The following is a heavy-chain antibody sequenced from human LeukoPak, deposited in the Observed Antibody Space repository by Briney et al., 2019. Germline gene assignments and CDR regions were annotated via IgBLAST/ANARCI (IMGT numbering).Heavy chain of an antibody. CDR1: GFTFTDYY. CDR3: ARIGYSSSCTDF. J-gene: IGHJ4*02. Sequence: PGGSLRLSCAASGFTFTDYYMSWIRQAPGKGLEWVSYISISSTTIYYADSVKGRFTFSRDNAKNSLYLQMNSLRDEDTAVYYCARIGYSSSCTDFWGQGTLVTVSS. D-gene: IGHD6-13*01. CDR2: ISISSTTI. V-gene: IGHV3-11*04.